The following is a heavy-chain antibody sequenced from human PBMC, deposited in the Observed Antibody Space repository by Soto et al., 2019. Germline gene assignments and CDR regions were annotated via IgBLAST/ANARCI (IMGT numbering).Heavy chain of an antibody. D-gene: IGHD2-15*01. Sequence: PSETLSLTCTVSGDSISGYYWNWIRQPPGKGLEWIGYIYYIGNTNYNPSLKSRLTILVDTSKNQFSLKLTSVTAADTAIYYCARQPVVTTVGPGPVDYWGQGTLVTVSS. V-gene: IGHV4-59*01. CDR1: GDSISGYY. J-gene: IGHJ4*02. CDR2: IYYIGNT. CDR3: ARQPVVTTVGPGPVDY.